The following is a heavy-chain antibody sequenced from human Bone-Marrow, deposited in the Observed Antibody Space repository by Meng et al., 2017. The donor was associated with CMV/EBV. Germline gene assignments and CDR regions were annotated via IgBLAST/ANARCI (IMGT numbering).Heavy chain of an antibody. CDR3: AREGSNSSHDY. CDR1: GGSISSYY. CDR2: IYYSGST. D-gene: IGHD6-13*01. V-gene: IGHV4-59*01. J-gene: IGHJ4*02. Sequence: SETLSLTCTVPGGSISSYYWSWIRQPPGRGLEWIGYIYYSGSTNYNPSLKSRVTISVDTSKNQFSLQLSSVTAADTAVYYCAREGSNSSHDYWGQGTLATGSS.